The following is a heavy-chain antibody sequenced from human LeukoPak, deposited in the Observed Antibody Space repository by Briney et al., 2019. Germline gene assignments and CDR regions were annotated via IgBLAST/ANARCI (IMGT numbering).Heavy chain of an antibody. V-gene: IGHV3-74*01. D-gene: IGHD3-10*01. J-gene: IGHJ4*02. CDR3: ARGYTSGNYYLFDY. CDR1: GFTFSSYY. CDR2: IKSDGTGT. Sequence: PGGSLRLSCATSGFTFSSYYMHWVRQAPGKGLVWVSRIKSDGTGTIYADPMKGRFTISRDNAKNTLFLQMNSLRAEDTAVYYCARGYTSGNYYLFDYWGQGSLVTVSS.